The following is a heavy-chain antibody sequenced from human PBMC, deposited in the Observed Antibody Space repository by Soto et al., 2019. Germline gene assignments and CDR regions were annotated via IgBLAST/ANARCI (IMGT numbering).Heavy chain of an antibody. V-gene: IGHV4-31*03. CDR3: ARQLVRGYYYYGMDV. D-gene: IGHD6-6*01. Sequence: SETLSLTCTVSGGSISSGGYYWSWIRQHPGRGLEWIGYIYYSGSTYYNPSLKSRVTISVDASKNQFSLKLSSVTAADTAVYYCARQLVRGYYYYGMDVWGQGTTVTVSS. J-gene: IGHJ6*02. CDR2: IYYSGST. CDR1: GGSISSGGYY.